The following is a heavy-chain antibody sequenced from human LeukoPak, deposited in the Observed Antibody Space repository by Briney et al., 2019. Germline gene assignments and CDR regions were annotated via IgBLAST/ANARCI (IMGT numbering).Heavy chain of an antibody. CDR3: ARDSGYIY. D-gene: IGHD3-22*01. CDR1: GDSISGSSYH. CDR2: IYFGGGT. V-gene: IGHV4-39*07. Sequence: SETLSLTCTVSGDSISGSSYHWGWIRQPPGKGLEWIGSIYFGGGTYYNPSLKSRVTISVDTSRNQFSLKVISVTAADTAVYYCARDSGYIYWGQGTLVTVSS. J-gene: IGHJ4*02.